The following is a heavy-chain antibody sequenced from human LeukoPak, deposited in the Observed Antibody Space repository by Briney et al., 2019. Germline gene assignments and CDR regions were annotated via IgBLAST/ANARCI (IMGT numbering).Heavy chain of an antibody. CDR3: ARDGRGAGINWFDP. V-gene: IGHV4-61*02. D-gene: IGHD1-26*01. Sequence: PSETLSLTCTVSGGSISSGSYYWSWIRQPAGKGLEWIGRIYTSGSTNYNPSLKSRVTISVDTSKNQFSLKLSSVTAADTAVYYCARDGRGAGINWFDPWGQGTLVTVSS. CDR1: GGSISSGSYY. J-gene: IGHJ5*02. CDR2: IYTSGST.